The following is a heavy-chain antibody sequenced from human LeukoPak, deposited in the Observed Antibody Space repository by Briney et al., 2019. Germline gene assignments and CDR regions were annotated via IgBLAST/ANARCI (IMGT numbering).Heavy chain of an antibody. CDR3: ASERVRDSSGWYY. V-gene: IGHV4-59*01. D-gene: IGHD6-19*01. CDR1: GGSISSYY. Sequence: SETLSLTCTVSGGSISSYYWSWIRQPPGKGLEWIGYIYYSGSTNYNPSLKSRVTISVDTSKNQFSLKLSSVTAADTAVYYCASERVRDSSGWYYWGQGTLITVSS. J-gene: IGHJ4*02. CDR2: IYYSGST.